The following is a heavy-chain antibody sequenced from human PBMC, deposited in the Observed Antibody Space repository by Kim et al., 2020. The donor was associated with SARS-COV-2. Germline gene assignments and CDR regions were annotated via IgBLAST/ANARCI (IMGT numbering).Heavy chain of an antibody. J-gene: IGHJ6*02. Sequence: GGSLRLSCAASGFTFSSYWMSWVRQAPGKGLEWVANIKQDGSEKYYVDSVKGRFTISRDNAKNSLYLQMNSLRAEDTAVYYCARDHGIGVYGDYDLDYYYYGMDVWGQGTTVTVSS. D-gene: IGHD4-17*01. CDR3: ARDHGIGVYGDYDLDYYYYGMDV. V-gene: IGHV3-7*03. CDR1: GFTFSSYW. CDR2: IKQDGSEK.